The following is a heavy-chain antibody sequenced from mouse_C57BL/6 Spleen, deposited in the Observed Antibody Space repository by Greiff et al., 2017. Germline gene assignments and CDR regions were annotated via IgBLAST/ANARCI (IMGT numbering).Heavy chain of an antibody. CDR2: IDPETGGT. V-gene: IGHV1-15*01. Sequence: QVQLKQSGAELVRPGASVTLSCKASGYTFTDYEMHWVKQTPVHGLEWIGAIDPETGGTAYNQKFKGKAILTADKSSSTAYMELRSLTSEDSAVYYCTRKNWDGAMDYWGQGTSGTVSS. D-gene: IGHD4-1*01. CDR1: GYTFTDYE. CDR3: TRKNWDGAMDY. J-gene: IGHJ4*01.